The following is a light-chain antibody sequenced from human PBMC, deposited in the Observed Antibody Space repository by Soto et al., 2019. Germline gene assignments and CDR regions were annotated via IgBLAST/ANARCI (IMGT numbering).Light chain of an antibody. CDR1: QTLLHSNGYNY. CDR3: MQALQTPT. V-gene: IGKV2-28*01. J-gene: IGKJ4*01. Sequence: DIVMTQSPLSLPVTPGEPASISCRSSQTLLHSNGYNYLDWYVQRPGQSPQLLIYLGSSRASGVPGRFSGSGSGTDFTQKISRVEAEDVGVYYCMQALQTPTFGGGTKVDIK. CDR2: LGS.